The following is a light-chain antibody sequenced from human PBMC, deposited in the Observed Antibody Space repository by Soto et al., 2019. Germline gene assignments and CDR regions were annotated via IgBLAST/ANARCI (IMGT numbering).Light chain of an antibody. Sequence: QSALTQPPSASGSPRQSVTISCTGTSSDVGGYNYVSWYQQHPGKVPKLMIYEVNKRPSGVPDRFSGSKSGNTASLTVSGPQAEDEADYYCSSYAGSNIDYVFGTGTKVTVL. CDR2: EVN. CDR1: SSDVGGYNY. V-gene: IGLV2-8*01. CDR3: SSYAGSNIDYV. J-gene: IGLJ1*01.